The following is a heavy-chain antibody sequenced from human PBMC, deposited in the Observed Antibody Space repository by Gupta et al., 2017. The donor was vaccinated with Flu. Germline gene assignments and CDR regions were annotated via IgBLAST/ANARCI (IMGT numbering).Heavy chain of an antibody. CDR3: AIHVPVTRGSGNY. D-gene: IGHD3-10*01. Sequence: SGYIFTSYNMNWVRQAPGKGLEWMGWINTANGNTKYSRHFEGRVSITRDTFATTAYMDLSSLTSEDTAVYYCAIHVPVTRGSGNYWGQGTPVTVSS. V-gene: IGHV1-3*04. CDR1: GYIFTSYN. CDR2: INTANGNT. J-gene: IGHJ4*02.